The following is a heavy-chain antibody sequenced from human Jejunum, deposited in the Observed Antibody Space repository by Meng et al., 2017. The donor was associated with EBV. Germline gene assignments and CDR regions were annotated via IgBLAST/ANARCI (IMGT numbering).Heavy chain of an antibody. J-gene: IGHJ5*02. CDR3: AKVRVRGTTLGWFDP. D-gene: IGHD1/OR15-1a*01. CDR1: GYIFTSYA. CDR2: INTGNGDT. V-gene: IGHV1-3*04. Sequence: QVRLVQSGGEVKKPVASVKVSCKASGYIFTSYAIHWLRQAPGQRPEWMGWINTGNGDTKYSQKFQGRVTITRDISASTVCMDLSSLGSEDSGVYYCAKVRVRGTTLGWFDPWGQGTLVTVSS.